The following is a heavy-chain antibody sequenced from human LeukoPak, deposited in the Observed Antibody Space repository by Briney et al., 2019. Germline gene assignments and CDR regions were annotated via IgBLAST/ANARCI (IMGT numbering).Heavy chain of an antibody. CDR1: GGSINSYY. J-gene: IGHJ4*02. V-gene: IGHV4-59*12. Sequence: SETLSLTCTVSGGSINSYYWSWIRQPPGKGLECIGYIHYTGSTNYNPSLKSRVTISVDKSKNQFSLKLSSVTAADTAVYYCARHGYSSGWYDYWGQGTLVTVSS. CDR2: IHYTGST. D-gene: IGHD6-19*01. CDR3: ARHGYSSGWYDY.